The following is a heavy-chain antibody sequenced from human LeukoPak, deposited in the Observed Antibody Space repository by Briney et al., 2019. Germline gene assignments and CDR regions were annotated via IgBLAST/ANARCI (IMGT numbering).Heavy chain of an antibody. CDR3: ARGDRIQLWSFDY. J-gene: IGHJ4*02. D-gene: IGHD5-18*01. V-gene: IGHV4-34*01. CDR2: INHSGST. CDR1: GGSFSGYY. Sequence: PSETLSLTCAVYGGSFSGYYWSWTRQPPGKGLEWIGEINHSGSTNYNPSLKSRVTISVDTSKNQFSLKLSSVTAADTAVYYCARGDRIQLWSFDYWGQGTLVTVSS.